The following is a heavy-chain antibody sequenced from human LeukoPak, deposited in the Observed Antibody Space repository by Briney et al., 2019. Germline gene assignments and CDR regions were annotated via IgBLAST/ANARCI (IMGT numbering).Heavy chain of an antibody. D-gene: IGHD1-1*01. J-gene: IGHJ4*02. CDR3: ARVNINNWHSCDY. CDR1: GGSISSNNW. Sequence: PSETLSLTCAVSGGSISSNNWWGWVRQPPGQGLEWIGEIYHSGSPNHNPSLKSRVTISVDKSRNHFSLNLSSVTAADTAVYYCARVNINNWHSCDYWGQETLVTVSS. V-gene: IGHV4-4*02. CDR2: IYHSGSP.